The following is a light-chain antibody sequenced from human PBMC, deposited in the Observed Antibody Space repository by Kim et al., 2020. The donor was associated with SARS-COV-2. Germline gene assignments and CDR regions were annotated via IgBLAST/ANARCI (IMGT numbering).Light chain of an antibody. J-gene: IGKJ4*01. V-gene: IGKV1-9*01. Sequence: DIQLTQSPSSLSASVGDGVTITCRASQGINSNLAWYQQKPGKAPRLLIYAASTLESGVPSRFSGRGSGTEFTLAINSLQPEDFATYYCQRIDSFPLPFGGETKVVI. CDR2: AAS. CDR1: QGINSN. CDR3: QRIDSFPLP.